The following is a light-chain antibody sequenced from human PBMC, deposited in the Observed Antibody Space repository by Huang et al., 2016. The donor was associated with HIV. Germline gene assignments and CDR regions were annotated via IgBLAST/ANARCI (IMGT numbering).Light chain of an antibody. Sequence: DIQMTQSPSSLSASVGDRVTIACRASQSIGTFLNWYQQKQGKAPRLLIQVASSLQNGDPARLSGSGSGTDFTLTISSLQPEDFATYYCQQSYSALGLTFGGGTKVEIK. CDR1: QSIGTF. CDR3: QQSYSALGLT. J-gene: IGKJ4*01. CDR2: VAS. V-gene: IGKV1-39*01.